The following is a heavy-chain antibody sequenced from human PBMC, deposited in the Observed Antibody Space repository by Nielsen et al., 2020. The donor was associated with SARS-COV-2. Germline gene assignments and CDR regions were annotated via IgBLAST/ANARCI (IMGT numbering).Heavy chain of an antibody. CDR2: ISYDGSNK. D-gene: IGHD3-9*01. CDR1: GFTFSSYA. J-gene: IGHJ6*02. V-gene: IGHV3-30-3*01. CDR3: ARDPESYDILTDYGMDV. Sequence: GESLKISCAASGFTFSSYAMHWVRQAPGKGLVWVAVISYDGSNKYYADSVKGRFTISRDNSKNTLYLQMNSLRAEDTAVYYCARDPESYDILTDYGMDVWGQGTTVTVSS.